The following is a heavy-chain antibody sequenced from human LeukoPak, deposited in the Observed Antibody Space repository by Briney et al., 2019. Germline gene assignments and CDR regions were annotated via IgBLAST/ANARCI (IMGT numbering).Heavy chain of an antibody. J-gene: IGHJ6*03. CDR1: GFTFSNFA. D-gene: IGHD3-10*01. V-gene: IGHV3-30-3*01. Sequence: GGSLRLSCAASGFTFSNFAMHWVRQAPGKGLEWVALISYDGSNKYYADSVKGRFTISRDNSKNTLYLQMNSLRAEDTAVYYCARQADGSGSYGYYYYYMDVWGKGTTVTVSS. CDR3: ARQADGSGSYGYYYYYMDV. CDR2: ISYDGSNK.